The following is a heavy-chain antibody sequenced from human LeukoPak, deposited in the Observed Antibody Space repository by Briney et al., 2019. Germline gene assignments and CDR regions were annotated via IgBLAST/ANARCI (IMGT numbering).Heavy chain of an antibody. D-gene: IGHD6-19*01. V-gene: IGHV5-51*01. CDR2: IYPSDSHT. CDR3: ARQAGVTYSWFDP. CDR1: GYPFSSYW. J-gene: IGHJ5*02. Sequence: GESLKISCKGSGYPFSSYWIAWVRQMLGKGLEWMGIIYPSDSHTTYSPSFQGQVTISADKSISTAYLQWSSLKASDTAVYYCARQAGVTYSWFDPWGQGTLVTVSS.